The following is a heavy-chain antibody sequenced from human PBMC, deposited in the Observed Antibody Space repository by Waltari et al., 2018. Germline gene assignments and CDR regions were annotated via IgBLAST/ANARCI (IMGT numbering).Heavy chain of an antibody. CDR3: ASGEPWGVDAFDI. Sequence: QVQLQQWGAGLLKPSETLSLTFAVYGGSFSGYYWSWIRQPPGKGLEWIGEINHSGSTNYNPSLKSRVTISVDTSKNQFSLKLSSVTAADTAVYYCASGEPWGVDAFDIWGQGTMVTVSS. J-gene: IGHJ3*02. CDR1: GGSFSGYY. D-gene: IGHD3-10*01. V-gene: IGHV4-34*01. CDR2: INHSGST.